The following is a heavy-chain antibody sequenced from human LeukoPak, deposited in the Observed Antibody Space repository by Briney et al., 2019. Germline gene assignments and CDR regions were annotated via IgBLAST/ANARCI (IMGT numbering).Heavy chain of an antibody. V-gene: IGHV5-51*01. D-gene: IGHD5-18*01. CDR3: ARPAKAGYSYGYRSSYYFDY. CDR2: IYPGDSDT. Sequence: GESLKISCKGSGYSFANNWIAWVRQMPGKGLEWMGIIYPGDSDTRYSPSFQGQVTISADKSISTAYLQWSSLKASDTAMYYCARPAKAGYSYGYRSSYYFDYWGQGTLVTVSS. J-gene: IGHJ4*02. CDR1: GYSFANNW.